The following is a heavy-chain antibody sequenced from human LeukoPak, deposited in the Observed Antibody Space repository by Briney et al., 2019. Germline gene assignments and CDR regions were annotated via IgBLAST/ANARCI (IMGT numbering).Heavy chain of an antibody. CDR2: TSAYNGNT. CDR1: GYTFTSYG. V-gene: IGHV1-18*01. CDR3: ARVDLDAYCSGGSCYPHGMDV. J-gene: IGHJ6*02. Sequence: ASVKVSCKASGYTFTSYGISWVRQAPGQGLEWMGWTSAYNGNTNYAQKLQGRVTMTTDTSTSTAYMELRSLRSDDTAVYYCARVDLDAYCSGGSCYPHGMDVWGQGTTVTVSS. D-gene: IGHD2-15*01.